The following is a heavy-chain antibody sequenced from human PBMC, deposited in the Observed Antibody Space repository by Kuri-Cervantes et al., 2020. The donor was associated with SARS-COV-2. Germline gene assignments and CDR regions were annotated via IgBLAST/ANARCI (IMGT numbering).Heavy chain of an antibody. J-gene: IGHJ5*02. D-gene: IGHD3-3*01. CDR1: GYRFTMYH. CDR2: ISAYNGNT. V-gene: IGHV1-18*04. Sequence: ASVKVSCKASGYRFTMYHMHWVRLAPGQGLEWMGWISAYNGNTNYAQKLQGRVTMTTDTSTSTAYMELRSLRSDDTAVYYCARGVVRQPLRFLEWLAWFDPWGQGTLVTVSS. CDR3: ARGVVRQPLRFLEWLAWFDP.